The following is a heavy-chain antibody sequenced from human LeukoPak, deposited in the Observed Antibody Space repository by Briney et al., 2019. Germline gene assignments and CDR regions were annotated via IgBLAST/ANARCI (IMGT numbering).Heavy chain of an antibody. CDR2: IIPIFGTA. Sequence: SVKVSCKASGYTFTCYYMHWVRQAPGQGLEWMGGIIPIFGTANYAQKFQGRVTITADESTSTAYMELSSLRSEDTAVYYCAVGYCSSTSCRREYFQHWGQGTLVTVSS. CDR1: GYTFTCYY. CDR3: AVGYCSSTSCRREYFQH. V-gene: IGHV1-69*13. J-gene: IGHJ1*01. D-gene: IGHD2-2*01.